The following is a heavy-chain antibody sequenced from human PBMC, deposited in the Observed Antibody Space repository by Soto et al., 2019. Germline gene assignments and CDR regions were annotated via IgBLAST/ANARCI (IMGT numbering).Heavy chain of an antibody. CDR2: IYYIGST. V-gene: IGHV4-31*03. CDR3: ARDNRSSGYAPFDY. D-gene: IGHD3-22*01. Sequence: QVQLQEAGPGLVKPSQTLSLTCTVSGGSISSGGYYWSWIRQHPGKGLEWIGYIYYIGSTYYTPSLKSRVTISVDTSKNQFSLKLSSVTAADTAVYYCARDNRSSGYAPFDYWGQGTLVTVSS. CDR1: GGSISSGGYY. J-gene: IGHJ4*02.